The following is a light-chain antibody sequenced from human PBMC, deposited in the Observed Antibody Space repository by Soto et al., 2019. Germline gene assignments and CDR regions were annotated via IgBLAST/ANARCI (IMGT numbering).Light chain of an antibody. CDR1: QSVSSSY. J-gene: IGKJ3*01. Sequence: EIGLTQSPGTLSLSPGERATLSCRASQSVSSSYLAWYQQKPCQAPRLLIYGASSRATGIPDSFSGSGSGTDFPLTISRLEPEDFAVYYCQQYGSAPVTFGPGTKVDIK. CDR3: QQYGSAPVT. CDR2: GAS. V-gene: IGKV3-20*01.